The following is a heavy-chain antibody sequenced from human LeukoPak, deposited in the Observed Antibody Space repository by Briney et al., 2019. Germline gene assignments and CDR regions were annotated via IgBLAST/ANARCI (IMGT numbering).Heavy chain of an antibody. Sequence: SETLSLTCTVSGASINNYYLSWIRQPQGKGLEWIGYIYYYGSTNYNPSLKSRVTISVDTSENQFSLRLTSVTAADTAVYYCVRLRGSSGPIDHWGQGTLVTVSS. CDR2: IYYYGST. J-gene: IGHJ4*02. CDR3: VRLRGSSGPIDH. V-gene: IGHV4-59*01. CDR1: GASINNYY. D-gene: IGHD3-22*01.